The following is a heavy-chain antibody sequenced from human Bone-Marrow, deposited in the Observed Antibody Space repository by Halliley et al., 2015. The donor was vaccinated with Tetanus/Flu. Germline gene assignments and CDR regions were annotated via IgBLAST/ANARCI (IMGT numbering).Heavy chain of an antibody. CDR2: INHSGST. D-gene: IGHD3-10*01. Sequence: TLSLTCAVYGGSISGYYWSWIRQPPGKGLEWIGEINHSGSTNYNPSLKSRVTISVDTSKNQFSLKLSSVTAADTAVYYCARAYLYGSGPRGFDPWGQGTLVTVSS. V-gene: IGHV4-34*01. CDR1: GGSISGYY. CDR3: ARAYLYGSGPRGFDP. J-gene: IGHJ5*02.